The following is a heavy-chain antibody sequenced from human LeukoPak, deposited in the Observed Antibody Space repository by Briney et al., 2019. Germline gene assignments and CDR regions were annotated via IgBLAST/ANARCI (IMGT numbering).Heavy chain of an antibody. CDR1: GFTFSDYY. CDR3: ARASYDSRYYFDY. Sequence: GGSLRLSCAASGFTFSDYYMSWIRQAPGKGLEWVSYISSSGSTIYYADSVKGRFTISRDNAKNSLYLQMNSLRAEDTAVYYCARASYDSRYYFDYWGQGTLVTVSS. V-gene: IGHV3-11*01. D-gene: IGHD3-22*01. CDR2: ISSSGSTI. J-gene: IGHJ4*02.